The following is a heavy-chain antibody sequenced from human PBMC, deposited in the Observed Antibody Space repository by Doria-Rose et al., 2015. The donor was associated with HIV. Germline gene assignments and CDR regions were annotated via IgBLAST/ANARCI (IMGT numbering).Heavy chain of an antibody. CDR3: ARIKSSRWYHKYYFDF. J-gene: IGHJ4*02. CDR1: GVSLSSPGMG. D-gene: IGHD6-13*01. Sequence: QITLKESGPVLVKPTETLMLTCTVSGVSLSSPGMGVSWIRQPPGKPLECLATIVTDDGRSYKTSLKSRLTISRGTSKSQVVLTMTDMDPVDTATYYCARIKSSRWYHKYYFDFWGQGTLVIVSA. V-gene: IGHV2-26*01. CDR2: IVTDDGR.